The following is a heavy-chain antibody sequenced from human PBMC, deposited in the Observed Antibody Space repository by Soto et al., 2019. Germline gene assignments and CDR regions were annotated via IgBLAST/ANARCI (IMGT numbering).Heavy chain of an antibody. CDR2: IWSDERTK. CDR1: GFTLSSYV. J-gene: IGHJ4*02. CDR3: ARDYRRQGAYDY. V-gene: IGHV3-33*01. Sequence: QVQLVEFGGGAVQPGRSLRLSCAASGFTLSSYVMHWVRQAPGKGLEWVALIWSDERTKYYADSVKGRFTISRDNSKSALYLHMNSLRVEDTAVYYCARDYRRQGAYDYWGQGTLVTVSS.